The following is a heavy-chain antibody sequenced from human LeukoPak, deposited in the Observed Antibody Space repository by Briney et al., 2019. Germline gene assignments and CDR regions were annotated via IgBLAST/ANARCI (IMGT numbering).Heavy chain of an antibody. CDR1: GNNFSMFG. CDR3: ARGSCTTTRCRWRDVFDF. J-gene: IGHJ3*01. CDR2: IIPALGTA. Sequence: SVKVSCKASGNNFSMFGFSWVRQAPGQGLEWMGGIIPALGTANYAQKFQGRGTFTADESTNTVYMELTTLTSEDTAVYYCARGSCTTTRCRWRDVFDFWGQGTMVTVSS. V-gene: IGHV1-69*13. D-gene: IGHD1-26*01.